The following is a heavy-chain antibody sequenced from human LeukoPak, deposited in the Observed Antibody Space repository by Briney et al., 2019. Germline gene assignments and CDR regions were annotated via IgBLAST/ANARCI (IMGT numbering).Heavy chain of an antibody. V-gene: IGHV5-51*01. CDR2: IYPGDSDT. CDR1: GSSFTSYW. Sequence: TGEPLKISCKGSGSSFTSYWIGWVRQMPGKGLGWMGIIYPGDSDTRYSPSFQGQVTISADKSISTAYLQWSSLKASDTAMYYCARRVEGRYDWYFDLWGRGTLVTVSS. D-gene: IGHD5-24*01. CDR3: ARRVEGRYDWYFDL. J-gene: IGHJ2*01.